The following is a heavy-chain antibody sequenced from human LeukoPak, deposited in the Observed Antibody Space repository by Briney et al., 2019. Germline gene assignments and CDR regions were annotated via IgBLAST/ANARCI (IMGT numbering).Heavy chain of an antibody. CDR2: FYHSGMT. D-gene: IGHD2-2*01. CDR1: DSSISSDSY. J-gene: IGHJ3*01. CDR3: ARSTAVPRSFDV. Sequence: PSETLSLTCPLSDSSISSDSYWGWIRQAPGKGLEWIGSFYHSGMTFYNPSLSTRVTVSLDTSKKHFSLNLISVTAADTAVYYCARSTAVPRSFDVWGQGTLVTVSS. V-gene: IGHV4-38-2*01.